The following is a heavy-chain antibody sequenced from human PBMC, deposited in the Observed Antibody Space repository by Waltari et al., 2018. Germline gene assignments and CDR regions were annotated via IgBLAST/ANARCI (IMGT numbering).Heavy chain of an antibody. V-gene: IGHV3-73*01. J-gene: IGHJ4*02. D-gene: IGHD6-13*01. Sequence: EVQVVESGRGLVQPGGSLNLSCATSGFTFSGSTIHWVRQTSGKGLEGIGRIRSKPNNYATRYTASVEGRFTISRDDSENTAYLQMSSLMTEDTAVYYCTGGAVTGTDFWGQGTLVTVSS. CDR2: IRSKPNNYAT. CDR3: TGGAVTGTDF. CDR1: GFTFSGST.